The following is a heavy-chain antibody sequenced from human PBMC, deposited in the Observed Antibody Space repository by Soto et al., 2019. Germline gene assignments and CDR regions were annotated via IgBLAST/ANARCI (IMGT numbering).Heavy chain of an antibody. CDR2: ISSSSSYI. CDR3: ARVSPLKNKYGMDV. V-gene: IGHV3-21*01. Sequence: GGSLRLSCAASGFTFSSYSMNWVRQAPGKGLEWVSSISSSSSYIYYADSVKGRFTISRDNAKNSLYLQMNSLRAEDTAVYYCARVSPLKNKYGMDVWGQGTTVTVSS. D-gene: IGHD3-16*02. CDR1: GFTFSSYS. J-gene: IGHJ6*02.